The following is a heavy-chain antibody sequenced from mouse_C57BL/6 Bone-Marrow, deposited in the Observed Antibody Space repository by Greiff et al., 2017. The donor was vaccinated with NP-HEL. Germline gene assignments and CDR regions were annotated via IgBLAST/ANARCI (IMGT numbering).Heavy chain of an antibody. J-gene: IGHJ4*01. V-gene: IGHV5-4*01. Sequence: EVQRVESGGGLVKPGGSLKLSCAASGFTFSSYAMSWVRQTPEKRLEWVATISDGGSYTYYPDNVKGRFTISRDNAKNNLYLQMSHLKSEDTAMYYCARGFITTVVEGYYAMDYWGQGTSVTVSS. CDR3: ARGFITTVVEGYYAMDY. D-gene: IGHD1-1*01. CDR1: GFTFSSYA. CDR2: ISDGGSYT.